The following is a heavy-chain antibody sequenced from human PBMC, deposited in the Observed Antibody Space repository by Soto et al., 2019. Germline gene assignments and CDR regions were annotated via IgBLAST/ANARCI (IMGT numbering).Heavy chain of an antibody. V-gene: IGHV3-11*05. D-gene: IGHD1-20*01. J-gene: IGHJ5*02. Sequence: QVQLVESGGDLVKPGGSLRLSCEASGFTFGDSYMAWIRQAPGEGLEWISDISSSSTYIKYADSVKGRFTISRDNAKNSLYLQMTSLRVGDAAVYYCARDPAITVTVFDPWGQGTIVTVSS. CDR2: ISSSSTYI. CDR1: GFTFGDSY. CDR3: ARDPAITVTVFDP.